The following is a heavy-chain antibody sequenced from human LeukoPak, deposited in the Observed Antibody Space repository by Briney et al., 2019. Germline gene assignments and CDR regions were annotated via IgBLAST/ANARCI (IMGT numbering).Heavy chain of an antibody. J-gene: IGHJ4*02. V-gene: IGHV3-23*01. Sequence: GGSLRLSCAASGFTFSKYAMSWVRQAPGKGLEWVSSISRSGESTYHVDSVKGRFTISRDNSKNTLYLQMNSLRAEDTAVHYCARENLELRGGFDYWGQGTLVTVSS. CDR3: ARENLELRGGFDY. CDR2: ISRSGEST. CDR1: GFTFSKYA. D-gene: IGHD1-7*01.